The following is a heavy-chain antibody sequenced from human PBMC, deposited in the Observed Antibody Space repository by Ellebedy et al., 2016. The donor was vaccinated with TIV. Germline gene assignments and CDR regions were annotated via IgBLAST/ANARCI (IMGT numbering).Heavy chain of an antibody. CDR1: GFTFSTYA. D-gene: IGHD4-23*01. Sequence: PGGSLRLSCATSGFTFSTYAMYWVRQAPGKGLEWVAVISYNGSKKNYADFVKGRFTVSRDNSNDTLYLQMSSLRPEDTAVYYYARTFYGGNSALDYWGQGTLVTVSS. CDR2: ISYNGSKK. V-gene: IGHV3-30*04. CDR3: ARTFYGGNSALDY. J-gene: IGHJ4*02.